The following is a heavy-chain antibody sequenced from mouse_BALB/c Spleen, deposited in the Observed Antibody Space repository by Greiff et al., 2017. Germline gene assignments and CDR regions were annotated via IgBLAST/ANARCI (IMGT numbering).Heavy chain of an antibody. J-gene: IGHJ2*01. CDR3: ARGTTVGEFDY. D-gene: IGHD1-1*01. CDR2: IDPENGNT. Sequence: EVKLVESGAELVRPGALVKLSCKASGFNIKDYYMHWVKQRPEQGLEWIGWIDPENGNTIYDPKFQGKASITADTSSNTAYLQLSSLTSEDTAVYYCARGTTVGEFDYWGQGTTLTVSS. CDR1: GFNIKDYY. V-gene: IGHV14-1*02.